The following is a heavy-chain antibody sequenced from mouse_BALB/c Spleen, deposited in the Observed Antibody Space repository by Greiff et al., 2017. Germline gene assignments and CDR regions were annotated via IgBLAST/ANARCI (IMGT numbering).Heavy chain of an antibody. CDR3: ARCPLYYGSHYAMDY. V-gene: IGHV1-12*01. CDR2: IYPGNGDT. D-gene: IGHD1-1*01. CDR1: GYTFTSYN. Sequence: LQQPGAELVKPGASVKMSCKASGYTFTSYNMHWVKQTPGQGLEWIGAIYPGNGDTSYNQKFKGKATLTADKSSSTAYMQLSSLTSEDSAVYYCARCPLYYGSHYAMDYWGQGTSVTVSS. J-gene: IGHJ4*01.